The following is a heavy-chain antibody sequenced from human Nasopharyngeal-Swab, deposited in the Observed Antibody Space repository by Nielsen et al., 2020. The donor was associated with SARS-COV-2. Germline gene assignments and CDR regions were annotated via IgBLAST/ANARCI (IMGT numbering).Heavy chain of an antibody. J-gene: IGHJ3*02. Sequence: GASLKISCAASGFTFSSYGMHWVRQAPGKGLEWVAVISYDGSNKYYADSVKGRFTISRDNSKNTLYLQMNSLRAEDTAVYYCAKGSYYYDSYGAFDIWGQGTMVT. V-gene: IGHV3-30*18. CDR1: GFTFSSYG. CDR2: ISYDGSNK. CDR3: AKGSYYYDSYGAFDI. D-gene: IGHD3-22*01.